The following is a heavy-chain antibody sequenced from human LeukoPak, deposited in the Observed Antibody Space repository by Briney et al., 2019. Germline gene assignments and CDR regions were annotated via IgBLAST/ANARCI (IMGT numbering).Heavy chain of an antibody. Sequence: GASAKVSCKASGYTFTSYYMHWVRQAPGQGLEWMGIINPSGGSTSYAQKFQGRVTMTRDTSTSTVYMELSSLRSEDTAVYYCARHQWVPAFDIWGQGTMVIVSS. CDR3: ARHQWVPAFDI. D-gene: IGHD1-26*01. V-gene: IGHV1-46*01. CDR2: INPSGGST. CDR1: GYTFTSYY. J-gene: IGHJ3*02.